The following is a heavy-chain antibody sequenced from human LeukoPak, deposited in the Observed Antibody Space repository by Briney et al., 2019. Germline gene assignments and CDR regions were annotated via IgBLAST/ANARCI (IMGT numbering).Heavy chain of an antibody. CDR3: ARHTGFWSFFDY. Sequence: SETLSLTCAVYGGSFSGYYWSWIRQPPGKGLEWIGSIYYSGSTYYDPSLKSRVTISVDASKNQFSLKLSSVTAADTAVYYCARHTGFWSFFDYGGQGPWSPSPQ. V-gene: IGHV4-39*01. CDR1: GGSFSGYY. J-gene: IGHJ4*02. CDR2: IYYSGST. D-gene: IGHD2-8*02.